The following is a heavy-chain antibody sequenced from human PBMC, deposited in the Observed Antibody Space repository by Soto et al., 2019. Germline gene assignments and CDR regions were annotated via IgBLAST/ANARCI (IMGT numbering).Heavy chain of an antibody. D-gene: IGHD3-16*01. V-gene: IGHV4-31*03. Sequence: HVQLQESGPGLLKPSQTLSLTCTVSGGSISGAAYYWSWIRHLPGKGLEWIGYIYYTGTTYYRPSLESRVTNSLDTSKNQFSMKLTSVTAADTAVYYCARDTGFYGGYNGFDPWGQGTLVTVSS. J-gene: IGHJ5*02. CDR3: ARDTGFYGGYNGFDP. CDR1: GGSISGAAYY. CDR2: IYYTGTT.